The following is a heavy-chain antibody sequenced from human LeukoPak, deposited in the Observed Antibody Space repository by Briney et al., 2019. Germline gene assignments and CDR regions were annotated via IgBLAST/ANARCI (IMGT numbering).Heavy chain of an antibody. CDR2: IIPIFGTA. D-gene: IGHD3-9*01. CDR1: GGTFSSYA. Sequence: SVKVSCKASGGTFSSYAISWVRQAPGQGLEWMGGIIPIFGTANYAQKFQGRVTITADESTSTAYTELSSLRSEDTAVYYCARDGRRGEDYDILTGYYAFDYWGQGTLVTVSS. CDR3: ARDGRRGEDYDILTGYYAFDY. V-gene: IGHV1-69*13. J-gene: IGHJ4*02.